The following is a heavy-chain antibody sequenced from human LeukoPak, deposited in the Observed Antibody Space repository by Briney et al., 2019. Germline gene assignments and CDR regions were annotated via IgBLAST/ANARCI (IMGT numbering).Heavy chain of an antibody. D-gene: IGHD6-19*01. V-gene: IGHV1-18*01. CDR3: AREAPVAAGLDAFDI. CDR1: GYTFTTYG. J-gene: IGHJ3*02. Sequence: ASVKVSCKSSGYTFTTYGISWMRQAPGQSLEWMGWISPYNCNTKYAQKLQGRVTMTTDTSTNTAYMEVRSLRSDDTAVYYCAREAPVAAGLDAFDIWGQGTMVTVSS. CDR2: ISPYNCNT.